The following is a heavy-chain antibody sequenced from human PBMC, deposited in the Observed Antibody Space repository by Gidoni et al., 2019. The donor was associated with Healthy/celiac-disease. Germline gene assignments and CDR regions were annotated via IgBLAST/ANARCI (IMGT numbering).Heavy chain of an antibody. D-gene: IGHD2-8*01. CDR2: IIPIFGTA. CDR3: AAVLMVYAGYYYMDV. V-gene: IGHV1-69*01. J-gene: IGHJ6*03. Sequence: QVQLVQSGAEVKKPGSSVTVSCKASGGPFSSYAISWVRQAPGQGLEWMGGIIPIFGTANYAQKVQGRVTITADESTSTAYMELSSLRSEDTAVYYCAAVLMVYAGYYYMDVWGKGTTVTVSS. CDR1: GGPFSSYA.